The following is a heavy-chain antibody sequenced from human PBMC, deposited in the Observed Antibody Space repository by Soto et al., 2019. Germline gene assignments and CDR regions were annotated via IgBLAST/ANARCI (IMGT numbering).Heavy chain of an antibody. CDR2: IYYSGTT. CDR3: ARDKKTQHPYYSGMDV. D-gene: IGHD2-2*01. CDR1: GGSIRSGDYY. Sequence: PSETLSLTCTVSGGSIRSGDYYWSWIRQPPGKGLEWMGYIYYSGTTYYNASLESRLTISVDTSKNQFSLKLNSVTAADTAVYYGARDKKTQHPYYSGMDVWGQGTTVTVS. V-gene: IGHV4-30-4*01. J-gene: IGHJ6*02.